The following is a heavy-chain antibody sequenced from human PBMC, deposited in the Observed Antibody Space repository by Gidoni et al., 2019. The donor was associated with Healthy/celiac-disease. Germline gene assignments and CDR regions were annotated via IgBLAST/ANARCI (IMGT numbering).Heavy chain of an antibody. Sequence: QVQLQQWGAGLLKPSETLSLTCAVYGGSFSGYYWSWIRQPPGKGLEWIGEINHSGSTNYNPSLKSRVTISVDTSKNQFSLKLSSVTAADTAVYYCARTHNYDFWSGYPHYYYGMDVWGQGTTVTVSS. D-gene: IGHD3-3*01. CDR1: GGSFSGYY. J-gene: IGHJ6*02. CDR3: ARTHNYDFWSGYPHYYYGMDV. CDR2: INHSGST. V-gene: IGHV4-34*01.